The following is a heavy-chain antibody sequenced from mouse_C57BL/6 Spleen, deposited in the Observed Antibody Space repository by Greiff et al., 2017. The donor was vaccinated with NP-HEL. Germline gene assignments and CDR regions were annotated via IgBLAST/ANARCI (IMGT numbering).Heavy chain of an antibody. D-gene: IGHD1-1*01. V-gene: IGHV1-54*01. CDR2: INPGSGGT. J-gene: IGHJ2*01. CDR3: ARGGPLLRYYFDY. Sequence: QVQLKQSGAELVRPGTSVKVSCKASGYAFTNYLIEWVKQRPGQGLEWIGVINPGSGGTNYNEKFKGKATLTADKSSSTAYMQLSSLTSEDSAVYFCARGGPLLRYYFDYWGQGTTLTVSS. CDR1: GYAFTNYL.